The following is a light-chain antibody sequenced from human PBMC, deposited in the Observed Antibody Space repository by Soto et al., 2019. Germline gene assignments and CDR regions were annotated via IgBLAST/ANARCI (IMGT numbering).Light chain of an antibody. J-gene: IGKJ5*01. CDR1: RDIGSD. CDR3: PQLNRYPPA. V-gene: IGKV1-17*01. CDR2: AAS. Sequence: QMTQSTSSLSASVGDRITITCLASRDIGSDLSWYQQKPGKAPPLLIYAASKLQSGVPSRFRGSRSGTEFNLTVRSLQPEDFATYYFPQLNRYPPAFGQATRLE.